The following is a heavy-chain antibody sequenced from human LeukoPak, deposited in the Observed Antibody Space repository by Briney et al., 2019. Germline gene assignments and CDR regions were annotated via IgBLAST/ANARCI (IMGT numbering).Heavy chain of an antibody. CDR3: ARDTHWKSISYFDY. V-gene: IGHV4-30-4*01. D-gene: IGHD3-3*02. CDR1: GGSISSGDYY. Sequence: SQTLSLTCTVSGGSISSGDYYWSWIRQPPGKGLEWIGYIYYSGSTYYNPSLKSRVTISVGTSKNQFSLKLSSVTAADTAVYYCARDTHWKSISYFDYWGQGTLVTVSS. CDR2: IYYSGST. J-gene: IGHJ4*02.